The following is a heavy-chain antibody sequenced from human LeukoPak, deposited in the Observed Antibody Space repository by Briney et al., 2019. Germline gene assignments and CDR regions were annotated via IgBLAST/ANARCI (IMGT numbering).Heavy chain of an antibody. CDR2: IYTSGST. CDR1: GGSISSGSYY. V-gene: IGHV4-61*02. Sequence: SETLSLTCTVSGGSISSGSYYWSWIRQPAGKGLEWIGRIYTSGSTNYNPSLKSRVTISVDTSKNQFSLKLSSVTAADTAVYYCARDLGTQPLLCNWGQGTLVTVSS. CDR3: ARDLGTQPLLCN. J-gene: IGHJ4*02. D-gene: IGHD2-2*01.